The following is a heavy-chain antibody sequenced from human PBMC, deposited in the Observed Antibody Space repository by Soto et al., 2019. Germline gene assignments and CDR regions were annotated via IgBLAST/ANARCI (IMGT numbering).Heavy chain of an antibody. CDR3: AKISSWELGTWFDP. D-gene: IGHD1-26*01. J-gene: IGHJ5*02. CDR2: ISGSGGST. Sequence: EVQLLESGGGLVQPGGSLRLSCAASGFTFSSYAMSWVRQAPGKGLEWVSAISGSGGSTYYADSVKGRFTISRDNSKNTLDLQMNRLRAEDTAVYYCAKISSWELGTWFDPWGQGTLVTVSS. CDR1: GFTFSSYA. V-gene: IGHV3-23*01.